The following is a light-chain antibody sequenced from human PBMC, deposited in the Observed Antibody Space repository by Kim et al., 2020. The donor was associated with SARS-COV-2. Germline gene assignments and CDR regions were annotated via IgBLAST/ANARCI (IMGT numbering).Light chain of an antibody. CDR2: EYN. V-gene: IGLV6-57*04. Sequence: NFMLTQPHSVSESPGKTVTISCTRSSGSIATNYVQWYQQRPGSAPATVIYEYNQRPSEVRDRFSGSIDSSSNSASLTISGLKTEDEADYYCQSYDSSNHWVFGGGTQLTVL. CDR1: SGSIATNY. J-gene: IGLJ3*02. CDR3: QSYDSSNHWV.